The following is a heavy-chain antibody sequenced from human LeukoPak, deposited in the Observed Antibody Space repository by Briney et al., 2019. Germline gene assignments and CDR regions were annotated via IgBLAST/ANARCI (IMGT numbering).Heavy chain of an antibody. D-gene: IGHD1-14*01. CDR2: FYHSGST. J-gene: IGHJ6*03. V-gene: IGHV4-38-2*02. CDR1: GYFIRSGFY. CDR3: ARAYNGYNYYMDV. Sequence: SETLSLTCTVSGYFIRSGFYWGWIRQPPGKGLEWIGSFYHSGSTYYNPSLESRVTISVDTSKNQFSLKLSSVTAADTAVYYCARAYNGYNYYMDVWGKGTTVTISS.